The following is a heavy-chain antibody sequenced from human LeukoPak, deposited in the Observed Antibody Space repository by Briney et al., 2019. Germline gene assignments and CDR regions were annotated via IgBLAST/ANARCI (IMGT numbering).Heavy chain of an antibody. CDR2: IHYSGST. Sequence: PSETLSLTCTVSGGSISSYYWSWIRQPPGKGLEWIGYIHYSGSTYYHPSLKSRVTISVDTSKNQSSLKLSSVTAADTAVYYCAREVDNSDYYHPGAFDIWGQGTMVTVSS. CDR3: AREVDNSDYYHPGAFDI. CDR1: GGSISSYY. V-gene: IGHV4-59*12. D-gene: IGHD3-22*01. J-gene: IGHJ3*02.